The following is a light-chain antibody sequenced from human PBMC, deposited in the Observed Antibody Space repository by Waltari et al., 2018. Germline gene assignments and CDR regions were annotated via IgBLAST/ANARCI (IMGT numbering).Light chain of an antibody. CDR1: NSDVADYDY. CDR3: SSYARSSHVV. J-gene: IGLJ3*02. V-gene: IGLV2-8*01. Sequence: QSALTQPPSASGSPGQSVTISCTGTNSDVADYDYVPWYQYHPGKAPKLWIYDVTKRPSRARDRFSGSKSGNTASLTVSGLQAEDEADYYCSSYARSSHVVFGGGTKLTVL. CDR2: DVT.